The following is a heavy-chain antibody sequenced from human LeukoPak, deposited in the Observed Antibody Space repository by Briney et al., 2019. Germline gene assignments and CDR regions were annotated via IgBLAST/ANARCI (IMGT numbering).Heavy chain of an antibody. Sequence: GGSLRLSCAASGFIFSNYAMHWVRQAPGKGLEWEAVISSDGSKKGHADSMKGRFTISRDNSKNTVYLQMNSLRTEDTAVYYCTNPITIFGVVTKNYWGQGTLVTVSS. CDR1: GFIFSNYA. D-gene: IGHD3-3*01. J-gene: IGHJ4*02. CDR2: ISSDGSKK. V-gene: IGHV3-30*04. CDR3: TNPITIFGVVTKNY.